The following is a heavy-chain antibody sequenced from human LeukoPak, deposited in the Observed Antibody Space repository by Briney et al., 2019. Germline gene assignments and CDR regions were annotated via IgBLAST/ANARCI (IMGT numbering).Heavy chain of an antibody. J-gene: IGHJ4*02. V-gene: IGHV3-23*01. Sequence: GGSLRLSCAASGFTFSSYGMHWVRQAPGKGLEWVSVITGSGGSTYYADSVRGRFTISRDNSKNTLYLQMNSLRAEDTGGYYCAKKEAAAGTFDYWGQGTLVTVSS. D-gene: IGHD6-13*01. CDR2: ITGSGGST. CDR1: GFTFSSYG. CDR3: AKKEAAAGTFDY.